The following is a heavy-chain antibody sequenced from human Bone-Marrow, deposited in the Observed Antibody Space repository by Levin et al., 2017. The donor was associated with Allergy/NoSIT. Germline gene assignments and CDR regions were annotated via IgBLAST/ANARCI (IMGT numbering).Heavy chain of an antibody. V-gene: IGHV3-30-3*01. CDR2: ISYEGSNK. CDR1: GFIFSDYA. D-gene: IGHD2-2*01. Sequence: GGSLRLSCAASGFIFSDYAMHWVRQAPGKGLEWVGVISYEGSNKYYADSVKGRFTISRDDSKNTLYLQMNNLRVEDTAVYFCARGCSSTACYLQYWGQGTLVTVSS. CDR3: ARGCSSTACYLQY. J-gene: IGHJ4*02.